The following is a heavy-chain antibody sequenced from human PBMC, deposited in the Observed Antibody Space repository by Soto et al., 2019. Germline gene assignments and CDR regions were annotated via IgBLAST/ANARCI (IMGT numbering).Heavy chain of an antibody. J-gene: IGHJ4*02. Sequence: QVRLVESGGGVVQPGTSLRLSCAASGFTFSSHGMHWVRQAPGKGLEWVAVIAYEGINKYYADSVRGRFTISRDNSKNTVYLQMTSLRPEDTAIYYCAKGRYTVVTALPEFDFWGQGTLVTVSS. V-gene: IGHV3-30*18. CDR3: AKGRYTVVTALPEFDF. CDR2: IAYEGINK. D-gene: IGHD2-21*02. CDR1: GFTFSSHG.